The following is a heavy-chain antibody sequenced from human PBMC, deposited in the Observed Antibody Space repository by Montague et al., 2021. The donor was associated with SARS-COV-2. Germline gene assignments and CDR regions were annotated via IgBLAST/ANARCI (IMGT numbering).Heavy chain of an antibody. Sequence: SETLSLTCTVSGGSISSYYWSRIRQPPGKGLEWIGYIYYSGSTNYSPSLKSRVTISVDTSKNQFSLKLSSVTAADTAVYYCAREGSGRGYYYYGMDVWGQGTTVTVSS. J-gene: IGHJ6*02. D-gene: IGHD3-10*01. CDR2: IYYSGST. V-gene: IGHV4-59*01. CDR1: GGSISSYY. CDR3: AREGSGRGYYYYGMDV.